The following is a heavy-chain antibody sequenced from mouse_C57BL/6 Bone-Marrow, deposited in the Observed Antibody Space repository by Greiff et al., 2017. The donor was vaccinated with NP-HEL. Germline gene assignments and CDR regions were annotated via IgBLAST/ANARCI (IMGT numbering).Heavy chain of an antibody. Sequence: QVQLQQSGAELVKPGASVKLSCKASGYTFTSYWMHWVKQRPGQGLEWLGMIHPNSGSTNYNEKFKSKATLTVDKSSSTAYMQLSSLTSEDSAVYYCSRSGYYGSFYAMDYWGQGTSVTVSS. V-gene: IGHV1-64*01. D-gene: IGHD1-1*01. J-gene: IGHJ4*01. CDR1: GYTFTSYW. CDR2: IHPNSGST. CDR3: SRSGYYGSFYAMDY.